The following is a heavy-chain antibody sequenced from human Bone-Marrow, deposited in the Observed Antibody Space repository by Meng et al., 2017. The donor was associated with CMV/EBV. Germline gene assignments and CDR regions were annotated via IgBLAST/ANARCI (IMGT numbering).Heavy chain of an antibody. D-gene: IGHD2-8*01. J-gene: IGHJ4*02. CDR2: ISSTSSYI. CDR1: GFTFRSYA. Sequence: GESLKISCAASGFTFRSYAMNWVRQAPGKGLEWVSFISSTSSYIYYADSVKGRFTVSRDNAKKSLYLQMNSLRAEDTAVYYCARDGGVDIVLPDIDYWGQGTLVTVSS. V-gene: IGHV3-21*01. CDR3: ARDGGVDIVLPDIDY.